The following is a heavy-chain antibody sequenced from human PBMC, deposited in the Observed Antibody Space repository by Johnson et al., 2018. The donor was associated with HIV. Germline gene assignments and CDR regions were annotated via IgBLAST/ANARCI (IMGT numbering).Heavy chain of an antibody. Sequence: QVQLVESGGGLVQPGRSLRLSCAATGFTFNSYAMHWVRQAPGKGLEWVAVISYDGINKYYADSVKGRFTIPRDNSKNTLYLQMNSLRAEDTAVYYFARESGILTGYPNAFDIWGQGTMGTVSS. CDR1: GFTFNSYA. CDR3: ARESGILTGYPNAFDI. D-gene: IGHD3-9*01. CDR2: ISYDGINK. V-gene: IGHV3-30*14. J-gene: IGHJ3*02.